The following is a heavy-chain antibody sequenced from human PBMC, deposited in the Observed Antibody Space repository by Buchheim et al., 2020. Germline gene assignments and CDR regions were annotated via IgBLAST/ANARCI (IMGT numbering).Heavy chain of an antibody. J-gene: IGHJ4*02. D-gene: IGHD3-3*01. CDR1: GGFISNYF. V-gene: IGHV4-4*08. Sequence: QVQLQESGPGLVKPSETLSLTCTVSGGFISNYFWSWIRQPPGKGLEWIGYIYYSGSTNYNPSLKRQITISMEISKNQYSLKLSSVTVADTAVYYCARDPIFGVVSFGYWGQGTL. CDR2: IYYSGST. CDR3: ARDPIFGVVSFGY.